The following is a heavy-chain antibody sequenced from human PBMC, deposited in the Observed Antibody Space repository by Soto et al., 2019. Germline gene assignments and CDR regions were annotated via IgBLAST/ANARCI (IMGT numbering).Heavy chain of an antibody. CDR1: GYTFTSYY. J-gene: IGHJ5*02. V-gene: IGHV1-46*01. CDR3: ARDDGDTAMVTWFDP. D-gene: IGHD5-18*01. CDR2: INPSGGST. Sequence: QVQLVQSGAEVKKPGASVKVSCKASGYTFTSYYMHWVRQAPGQGLEWMGIINPSGGSTSYAQKFQGRVTMXXDXSXXTVYMELSSLRSEDTAVYYCARDDGDTAMVTWFDPWGQGTLVTVSS.